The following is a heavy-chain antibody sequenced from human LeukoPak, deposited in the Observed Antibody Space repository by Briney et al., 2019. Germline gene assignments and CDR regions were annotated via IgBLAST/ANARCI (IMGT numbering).Heavy chain of an antibody. V-gene: IGHV3-30*18. J-gene: IGHJ6*02. CDR1: GFTFSSYG. CDR2: ISYDGSNK. Sequence: PGRSLRLSCAASGFTFSSYGMHWVRQAPGKGLEWVAVISYDGSNKYYADSVKGRFTISRDNSKNTLYLQMNSLRAEDTAVYYCAKDGGTQLWFGEFPRYYGMDVWGQGTTVTVSS. CDR3: AKDGGTQLWFGEFPRYYGMDV. D-gene: IGHD3-10*01.